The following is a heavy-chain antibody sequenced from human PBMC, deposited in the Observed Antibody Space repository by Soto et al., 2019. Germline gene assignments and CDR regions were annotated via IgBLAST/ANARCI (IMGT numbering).Heavy chain of an antibody. D-gene: IGHD3-10*01. J-gene: IGHJ4*02. CDR1: GFPFTTDG. CDR3: VGGRYYFDY. Sequence: QVQLVESGGGVVQPGRSLRLSCAASGFPFTTDGMHWVREGPGKGLEWVAVISYDGSNKYYADSVKGRFTISRDNSKNKLYLQMNSLRPEDTALYYCVGGRYYFDYRGQGTLVTVSS. V-gene: IGHV3-30*03. CDR2: ISYDGSNK.